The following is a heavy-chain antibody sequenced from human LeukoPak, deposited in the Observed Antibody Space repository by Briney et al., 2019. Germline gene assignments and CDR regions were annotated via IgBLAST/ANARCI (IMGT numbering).Heavy chain of an antibody. D-gene: IGHD3-22*01. CDR3: ARDLYYYDSSGYYGTYFDY. V-gene: IGHV1-46*01. Sequence: ASVKVSCKASGYTFTSYYLHWVRQAPGQGLEWMGINSPSGSGTTYAQKFQGRVTMTRDTSTSTVYMELSSLRSEDTAVYYCARDLYYYDSSGYYGTYFDYWGQGTLVTVSS. J-gene: IGHJ4*02. CDR1: GYTFTSYY. CDR2: NSPSGSGT.